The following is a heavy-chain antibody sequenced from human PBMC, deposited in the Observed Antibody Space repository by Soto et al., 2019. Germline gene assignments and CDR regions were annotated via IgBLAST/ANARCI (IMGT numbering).Heavy chain of an antibody. CDR1: GGSLTYINNHY. V-gene: IGHV4-61*01. J-gene: IGHJ6*02. D-gene: IGHD2-15*01. CDR2: ISDIAYT. CDR3: TTAEILGYCSGGSCPYYYYYYGMDV. Sequence: SETLSLACTVSGGSLTYINNHYCSWFRLPPGKGLEWIGYISDIAYTSYNPSLKSRVTISVDTSKNQFSLKLSSVTAADTAVYYCTTAEILGYCSGGSCPYYYYYYGMDVWGQGTTVTVSS.